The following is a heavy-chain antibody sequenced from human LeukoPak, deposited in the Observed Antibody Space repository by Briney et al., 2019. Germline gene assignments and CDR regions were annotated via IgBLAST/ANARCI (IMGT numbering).Heavy chain of an antibody. J-gene: IGHJ3*02. Sequence: GASVKVSCKASGYTFTSYYMHWVRQAPGQGLEWMGIINPSGGSTSYAQKFQGRVTMTRDTSTSTVYMELSSLRSEDTAVYYCARDGMGGRIRDAFDIWGQGTMVTVSS. CDR2: INPSGGST. D-gene: IGHD3-16*01. CDR3: ARDGMGGRIRDAFDI. V-gene: IGHV1-46*01. CDR1: GYTFTSYY.